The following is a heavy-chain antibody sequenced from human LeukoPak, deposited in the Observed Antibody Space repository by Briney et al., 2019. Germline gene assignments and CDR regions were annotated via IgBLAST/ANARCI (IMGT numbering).Heavy chain of an antibody. D-gene: IGHD3-10*01. J-gene: IGHJ4*02. Sequence: PSETLSLTCTASGGSISSYYWSWIRQPAGKGLEWIGRIYTSGSTNYNPSLKSRVTMSVDTSKNQFSLRLSSVTAADTAVYYCASHRRSHGSEYWGQGTLVTVSS. CDR3: ASHRRSHGSEY. CDR1: GGSISSYY. V-gene: IGHV4-4*07. CDR2: IYTSGST.